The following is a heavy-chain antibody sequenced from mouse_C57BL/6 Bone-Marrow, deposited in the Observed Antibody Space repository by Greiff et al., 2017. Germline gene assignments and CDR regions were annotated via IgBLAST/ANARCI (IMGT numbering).Heavy chain of an antibody. J-gene: IGHJ3*01. CDR3: ARSRSPAGFAY. Sequence: VMLVESGAELARPGASVKMSCKASGYTFTSYTMHWVKQRPGQGLEWIGYINPSSGYTKYNQKFKDKATLTADKSSSTAYMQLSSLTSEDSAVYYCARSRSPAGFAYWGQGTLVTVSA. D-gene: IGHD1-1*01. CDR1: GYTFTSYT. V-gene: IGHV1-4*01. CDR2: INPSSGYT.